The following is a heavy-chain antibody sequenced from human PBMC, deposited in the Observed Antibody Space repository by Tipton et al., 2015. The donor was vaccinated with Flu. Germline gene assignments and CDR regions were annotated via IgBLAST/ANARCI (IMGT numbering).Heavy chain of an antibody. CDR1: GGSISSYY. V-gene: IGHV4-59*01. J-gene: IGHJ4*02. CDR2: IYYSGST. D-gene: IGHD6-19*01. CDR3: ARDGAGTPY. Sequence: TLSLTCTVSGGSISSYYWSWIRQPPGKGLEWIGYIYYSGSTNYNPSLKSRVTISVDTSKNQFSLKLSSATAADTAVYYCARDGAGTPYWGQGTLVTVST.